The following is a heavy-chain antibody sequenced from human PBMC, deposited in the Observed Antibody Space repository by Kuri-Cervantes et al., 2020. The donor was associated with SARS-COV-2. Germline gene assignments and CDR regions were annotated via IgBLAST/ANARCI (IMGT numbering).Heavy chain of an antibody. CDR3: ARVPYSPLRRDDYYYDSSVPWYYYYGMDV. Sequence: ASVKVSCKASGYTFTGYYMHWVRQAPGQGLEWMGWISAYNGNTNYAQKLQGRVTMTTDTSTSTAYMELRSLRSDDTAVYYCARVPYSPLRRDDYYYDSSVPWYYYYGMDVWGQGTTVTVSS. CDR1: GYTFTGYY. V-gene: IGHV1-18*04. J-gene: IGHJ6*02. CDR2: ISAYNGNT. D-gene: IGHD3-22*01.